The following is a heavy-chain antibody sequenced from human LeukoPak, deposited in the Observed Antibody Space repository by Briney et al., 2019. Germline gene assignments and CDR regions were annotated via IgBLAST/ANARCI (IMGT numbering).Heavy chain of an antibody. CDR2: MNPHSGDA. Sequence: ASVKVSCKTSGYTFTSYYINWVRQATGQGLEWMGWMNPHSGDADYAQNFQGRVTMTRSTSITTAYMELSSLTSEDTAVYYCAGVCSGGSCLDYWGQGTLVTVYS. J-gene: IGHJ4*02. CDR3: AGVCSGGSCLDY. V-gene: IGHV1-8*01. D-gene: IGHD2-15*01. CDR1: GYTFTSYY.